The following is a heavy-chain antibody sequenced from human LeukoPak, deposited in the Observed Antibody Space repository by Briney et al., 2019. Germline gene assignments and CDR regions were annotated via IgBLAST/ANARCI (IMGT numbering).Heavy chain of an antibody. CDR3: ARNGYMVRGVKYYYYYMDV. V-gene: IGHV4-4*07. CDR2: IYTSGST. CDR1: GGSISSYY. Sequence: SETLSLTCTVSGGSISSYYWSWIRQPAGKGLEWIGRIYTSGSTHHNPSLKSRVTMSVDTSKNQFSLKLSSVTAADTAVYYCARNGYMVRGVKYYYYYMDVWGKGTTVTVSS. J-gene: IGHJ6*03. D-gene: IGHD3-10*01.